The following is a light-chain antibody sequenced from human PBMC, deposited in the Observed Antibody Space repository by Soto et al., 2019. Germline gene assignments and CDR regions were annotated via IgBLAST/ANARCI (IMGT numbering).Light chain of an antibody. CDR3: KQTYSTPLT. J-gene: IGKJ4*01. CDR1: QSITY. V-gene: IGKV1-39*01. CDR2: AAS. Sequence: EIQMTQTTSSLSASVGDRVTITCRASQSITYLNWYQQKPGKAPKLLIYAASSLQSGVPSRFSGSGSGTHFTLTISSLQPEDFASYYCKQTYSTPLTFGG.